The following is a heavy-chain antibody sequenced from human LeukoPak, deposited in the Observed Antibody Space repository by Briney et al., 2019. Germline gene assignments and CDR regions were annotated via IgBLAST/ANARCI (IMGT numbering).Heavy chain of an antibody. J-gene: IGHJ4*02. CDR1: GGSISGNY. V-gene: IGHV4-59*07. CDR3: ARLQGDSTAVFDY. D-gene: IGHD2-21*01. CDR2: IYYTGAT. Sequence: SDTLSLTCTASGGSISGNYGSWVRQPPGQGLEAVGYIYYTGATNYNPSLKSRVAVSVDTSKHQFSLKLRSVTAADTAVHYCARLQGDSTAVFDYWGQGTLVTVSS.